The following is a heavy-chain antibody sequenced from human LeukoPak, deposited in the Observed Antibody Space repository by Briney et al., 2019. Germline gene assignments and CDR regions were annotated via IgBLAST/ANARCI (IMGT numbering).Heavy chain of an antibody. CDR1: GYTFTGYY. CDR2: NNPNSGDT. V-gene: IGHV1-2*02. J-gene: IGHJ4*02. CDR3: ARSDWAYYFDY. D-gene: IGHD3/OR15-3a*01. Sequence: ASVKVSCKASGYTFTGYYMHWVRQAPGQGLEWMGWNNPNSGDTHYAQKFQGRVTMTRDTSISTAYMGLSRLRSDDTAVYYCARSDWAYYFDYWGQGALVTVSS.